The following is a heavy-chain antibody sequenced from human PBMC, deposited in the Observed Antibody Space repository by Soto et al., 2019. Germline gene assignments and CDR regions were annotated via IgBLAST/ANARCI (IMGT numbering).Heavy chain of an antibody. CDR2: ISYDGRNK. J-gene: IGHJ1*01. CDR3: SKGRGGPRGYFQY. D-gene: IGHD2-15*01. CDR1: GFSFSNHA. V-gene: IGHV3-30*04. Sequence: VGSLRLSCVASGFSFSNHAMHWVRQAPGKGLEWVAVISYDGRNKYYADSVRGRVTISRDNSKNAVYLQMSGLRAEDTAVYYCSKGRGGPRGYFQYWGQGTLVTVSS.